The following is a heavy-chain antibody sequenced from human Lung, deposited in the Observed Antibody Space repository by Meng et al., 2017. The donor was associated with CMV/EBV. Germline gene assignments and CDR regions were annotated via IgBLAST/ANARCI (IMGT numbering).Heavy chain of an antibody. CDR2: LYPDGST. D-gene: IGHD2-2*01. CDR3: ARTPVRFCNTHMCYAFDY. CDR1: SDSITNYF. V-gene: IGHV4-4*07. J-gene: IGHJ4*02. Sequence: QEQLKESGQRLVKPSGTFSVTCIVSSDSITNYFWSWVRQPAGKGLEWIGRLYPDGSTDYNPSLSSRLTLSLDTSKIRFSLKLRSVTAADTAIYYCARTPVRFCNTHMCYAFDYWGQGALVTVSS.